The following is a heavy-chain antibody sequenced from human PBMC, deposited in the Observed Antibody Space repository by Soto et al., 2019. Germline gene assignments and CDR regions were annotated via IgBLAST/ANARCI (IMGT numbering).Heavy chain of an antibody. CDR3: ARARGTYSGSYQLSNWFDP. V-gene: IGHV4-30-2*01. Sequence: SETLSLTCAVSGGSISSGGYSWSWIRQPPGKGLEWIGYIYHSGSTYYNPSLKSRVTISVDRSKNQFSLKLSSVTAADTAVYYCARARGTYSGSYQLSNWFDPWGQGTLVTVSS. CDR2: IYHSGST. J-gene: IGHJ5*02. D-gene: IGHD1-26*01. CDR1: GGSISSGGYS.